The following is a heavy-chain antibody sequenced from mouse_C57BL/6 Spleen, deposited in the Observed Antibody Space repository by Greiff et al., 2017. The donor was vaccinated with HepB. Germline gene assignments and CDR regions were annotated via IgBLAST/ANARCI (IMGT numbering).Heavy chain of an antibody. V-gene: IGHV1-50*01. D-gene: IGHD1-1*01. J-gene: IGHJ1*03. Sequence: QVQLQQPGAELVKPGASVKLSCKASGYTFTSYWMQWVKQRPGQGLEWIGEIDPSDSYTNYNQKFKGKATLTVDTSSSTAYMQLSSLTSEDSAVYYCASGGASSGSSYVWYFDVWGTGTTVTVSS. CDR1: GYTFTSYW. CDR2: IDPSDSYT. CDR3: ASGGASSGSSYVWYFDV.